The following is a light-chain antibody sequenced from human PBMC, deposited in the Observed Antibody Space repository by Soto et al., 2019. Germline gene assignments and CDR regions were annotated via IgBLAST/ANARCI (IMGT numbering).Light chain of an antibody. J-gene: IGKJ1*01. V-gene: IGKV1-17*01. Sequence: DIQVTQSPSSLSASVGDRVSITCRASLDIRNDLDWYQQKPGKAPKRLIYDASTLQSGVPSRFSGAGSGAEFTLTINGLQSEDFATYFCLQHTSYPWTFGQGTKVEL. CDR2: DAS. CDR3: LQHTSYPWT. CDR1: LDIRND.